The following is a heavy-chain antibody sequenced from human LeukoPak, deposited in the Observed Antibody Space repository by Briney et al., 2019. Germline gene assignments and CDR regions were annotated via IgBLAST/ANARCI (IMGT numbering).Heavy chain of an antibody. V-gene: IGHV3-7*03. CDR2: INQDGSER. CDR1: GFTFNAFG. CDR3: ARGHYGLDV. Sequence: PGGSLRLSCAASGFTFNAFGMNWVRQAPGKGLEWVAHINQDGSERQYVDPVKGRFTTSRDNVKSSLFLQVNSLRVEDTAVYYCARGHYGLDVWGQGTTVIVSS. J-gene: IGHJ6*02.